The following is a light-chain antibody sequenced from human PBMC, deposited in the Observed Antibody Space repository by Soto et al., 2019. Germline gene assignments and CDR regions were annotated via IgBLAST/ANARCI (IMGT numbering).Light chain of an antibody. CDR1: QGISSS. J-gene: IGKJ4*01. V-gene: IGKV1-9*01. CDR3: QQLKSFPLS. Sequence: IQLTQSPSSLSASVGDRVTMTCLASQGISSSLAWYQQPGKAPKLLIYAASTLQSGVPSRFSGSGSGTDFTLTISSLQPEDFATYYCQQLKSFPLSFGGGTMVDIK. CDR2: AAS.